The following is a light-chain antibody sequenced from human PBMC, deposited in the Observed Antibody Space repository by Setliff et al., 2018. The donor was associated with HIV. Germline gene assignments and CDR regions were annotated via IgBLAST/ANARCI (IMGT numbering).Light chain of an antibody. V-gene: IGLV2-23*02. Sequence: QSVLTQPASVSGSPGQSITISCTGTNSDVGSYNFVSWYQLHPGKAPKLMIYEVNNRPSGVSNRFSGSKSGNTASLTISGLQAEDEADYYCCSYAGSSTYVFGTGTKVTVL. CDR1: NSDVGSYNF. CDR2: EVN. CDR3: CSYAGSSTYV. J-gene: IGLJ1*01.